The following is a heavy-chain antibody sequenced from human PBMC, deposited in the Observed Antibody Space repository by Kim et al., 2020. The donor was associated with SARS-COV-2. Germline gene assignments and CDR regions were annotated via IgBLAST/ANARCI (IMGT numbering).Heavy chain of an antibody. CDR2: ISGSGART. CDR1: GFSFSNYA. CDR3: AADSVEMAPYYYYHYTLDV. V-gene: IGHV3-23*01. Sequence: GGSLRLSCAASGFSFSNYAMTWVRQAPGKGLEWVSDISGSGARTDYVDSVKGRFTISRDNSKNTLYLQMNSLRAEDTAVYYCAADSVEMAPYYYYHYTLDVWGQGTTVTVSS. J-gene: IGHJ6*02.